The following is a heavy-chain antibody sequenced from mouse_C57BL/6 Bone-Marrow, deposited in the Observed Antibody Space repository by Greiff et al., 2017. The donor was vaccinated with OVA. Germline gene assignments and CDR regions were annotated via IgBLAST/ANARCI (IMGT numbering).Heavy chain of an antibody. Sequence: VQLQQSGAELVRPGTSVKVSCKASGYAFTNYLIEWVKQRPGQGLEWIGVINPGSGGTNYNEKFKGKATLTADKSSSTAYMQLSSLTSADSAVYFCARRVYYASFAHRGEGTLGTVSA. V-gene: IGHV1-54*01. J-gene: IGHJ3*01. CDR2: INPGSGGT. CDR3: ARRVYYASFAH. CDR1: GYAFTNYL. D-gene: IGHD1-1*01.